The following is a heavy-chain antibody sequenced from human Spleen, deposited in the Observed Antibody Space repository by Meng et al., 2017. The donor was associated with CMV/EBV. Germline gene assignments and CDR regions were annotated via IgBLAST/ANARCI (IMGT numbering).Heavy chain of an antibody. CDR3: ATLTPNYGDDSWFDP. CDR1: GYTFTSHG. J-gene: IGHJ5*02. V-gene: IGHV1-18*04. Sequence: SGYTFTSHGITWVRQAPGQGLEWMGWISPSIGSTNYAQKLEGRVTMTTDRSTTTAYLELRSLRYDDTAVYFCATLTPNYGDDSWFDPWGQGTLVTVSS. CDR2: ISPSIGST. D-gene: IGHD4-17*01.